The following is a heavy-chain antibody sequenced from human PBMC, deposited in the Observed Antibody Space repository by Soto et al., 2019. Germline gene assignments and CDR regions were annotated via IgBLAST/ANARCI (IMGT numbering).Heavy chain of an antibody. CDR3: ARGPYCSSTSCYPPFSGHGMDV. CDR1: GYTFTSYG. Sequence: ASVKVSCKASGYTFTSYGISWVRQAPGQGLEWMGWISAYNGNTNYAQKLQGRVTMTTDTSTSTAYTELRSLRSDDTAVYYCARGPYCSSTSCYPPFSGHGMDVWGQGTTVTVSS. J-gene: IGHJ6*02. V-gene: IGHV1-18*04. CDR2: ISAYNGNT. D-gene: IGHD2-2*01.